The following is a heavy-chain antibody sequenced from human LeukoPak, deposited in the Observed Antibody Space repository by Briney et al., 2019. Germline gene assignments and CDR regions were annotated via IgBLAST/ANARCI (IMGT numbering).Heavy chain of an antibody. Sequence: SGPTLVNPTQTLTLTCTFSGFSLSTSGMCVSWIRQPPGKALEWLALIDWDDDKYYSTSLKTRLTISKDTSKNQVVLTMTNMDPVDTATYYCARGPRVMMTYDFWSGNYYYYGMDVWGQGTTVTVSS. CDR1: GFSLSTSGMC. J-gene: IGHJ6*02. CDR2: IDWDDDK. D-gene: IGHD3-3*01. V-gene: IGHV2-70*01. CDR3: ARGPRVMMTYDFWSGNYYYYGMDV.